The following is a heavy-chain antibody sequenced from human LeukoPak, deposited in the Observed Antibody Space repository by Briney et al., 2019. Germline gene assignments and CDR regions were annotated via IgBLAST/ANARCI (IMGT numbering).Heavy chain of an antibody. CDR2: IYPGDSDT. CDR1: GYSLTSYW. V-gene: IGHV5-51*01. CDR3: ARLRTSARNDWYDP. Sequence: GESLKISCKGSGYSLTSYWIVWVRQMPGKGLEWMGIIYPGDSDTRYSPSFQGQVTISADKSISTAYLQWSSLKASDTAMYYCARLRTSARNDWYDPWGQGTLVTVSS. J-gene: IGHJ5*02. D-gene: IGHD1-26*01.